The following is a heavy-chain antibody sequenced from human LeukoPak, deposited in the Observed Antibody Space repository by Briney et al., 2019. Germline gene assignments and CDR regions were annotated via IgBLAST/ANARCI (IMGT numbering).Heavy chain of an antibody. CDR3: TNYDDSSDLWGY. V-gene: IGHV3-73*01. CDR1: GFTFSNYA. J-gene: IGHJ4*02. D-gene: IGHD3-22*01. Sequence: PGGSLRLSCAASGFTFSNYAMHWVRQAPGKGLEWVGRMRSKTQNYATAYAASVKGRFTISRDDSKNTAFLQMNSLKTEDTAVYYCTNYDDSSDLWGYWGQGTLVIVPP. CDR2: MRSKTQNYAT.